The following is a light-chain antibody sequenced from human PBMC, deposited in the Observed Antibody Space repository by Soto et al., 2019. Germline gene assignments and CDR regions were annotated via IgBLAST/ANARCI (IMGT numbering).Light chain of an antibody. CDR3: QQYNNWPLT. V-gene: IGKV3-15*01. Sequence: ETVMTQSQATLTVSTGERAALSCRASQSISSNLAWYQQKPGQAPRLLIYGASTRATGIPARFTGSGSGTEFTLTISSLQSEDCAVYYCQQYNNWPLTFGGGTNVDIK. CDR1: QSISSN. J-gene: IGKJ4*01. CDR2: GAS.